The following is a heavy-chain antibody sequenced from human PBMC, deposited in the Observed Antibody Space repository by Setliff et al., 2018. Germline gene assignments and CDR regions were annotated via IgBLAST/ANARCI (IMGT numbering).Heavy chain of an antibody. CDR2: ISSYNGNT. CDR1: GYSFQRYG. J-gene: IGHJ3*02. CDR3: ARSSDSGYYHQRDAFDI. Sequence: ASVKVSCKASGYSFQRYGINWLRQAPGQGLEWLGWISSYNGNTKYAQTVQDRIRVTTDTSTSTSYMELRSLRSDDTAVYFCARSSDSGYYHQRDAFDIWGQGTRVTVSS. V-gene: IGHV1-18*04. D-gene: IGHD3-22*01.